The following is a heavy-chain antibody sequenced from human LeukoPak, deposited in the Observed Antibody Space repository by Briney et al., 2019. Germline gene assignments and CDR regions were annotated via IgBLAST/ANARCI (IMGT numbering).Heavy chain of an antibody. V-gene: IGHV1-69*05. D-gene: IGHD6-19*01. CDR2: IIPIFGTA. CDR1: GGTFSSYA. CDR3: AYSTRDSSGWYAFDY. Sequence: SVKVSCKASGGTFSSYAISWVRQAPGQGLEWMGRIIPIFGTANYAQKFQGRVTITTDESTSTAYMELSSLRSEDTAVYYCAYSTRDSSGWYAFDYWGQGTLVTVSP. J-gene: IGHJ4*02.